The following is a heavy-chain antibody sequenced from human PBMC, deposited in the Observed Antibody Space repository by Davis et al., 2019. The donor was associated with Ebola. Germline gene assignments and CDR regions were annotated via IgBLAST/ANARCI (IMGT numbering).Heavy chain of an antibody. D-gene: IGHD2-2*01. CDR3: AKGLYCSSSTGHEGGWFGP. V-gene: IGHV3-23*01. J-gene: IGHJ5*02. Sequence: GESLKISCAASGFTFTNYAMSWVRHAPGTGLEWFSTVSGSGGRTYDAGSVKGRFNISRDNSKNTLYLQMHSLRAEDTAVYYCAKGLYCSSSTGHEGGWFGPWGQGTLVTVSS. CDR1: GFTFTNYA. CDR2: VSGSGGRT.